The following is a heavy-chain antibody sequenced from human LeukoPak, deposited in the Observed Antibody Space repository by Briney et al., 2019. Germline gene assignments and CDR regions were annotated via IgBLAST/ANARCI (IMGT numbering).Heavy chain of an antibody. CDR1: GFTVSSNY. V-gene: IGHV3-66*01. CDR3: ARVHDAYYYGMDV. Sequence: GGSLRLSCAASGFTVSSNYLSLVRQAPGKGLEWVSVIYGGGSTYYADSVKGRFTISRDNSKNTLYLQMNSLRAEDTAVYYCARVHDAYYYGMDVWGQGTTVTVSS. CDR2: IYGGGST. J-gene: IGHJ6*02. D-gene: IGHD3-3*01.